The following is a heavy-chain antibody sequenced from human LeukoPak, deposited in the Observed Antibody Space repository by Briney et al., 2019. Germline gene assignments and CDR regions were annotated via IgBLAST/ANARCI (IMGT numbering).Heavy chain of an antibody. J-gene: IGHJ6*03. CDR1: GFTFSSYS. D-gene: IGHD1-26*01. CDR3: ARDPYSGSYGDYYYYYMDV. CDR2: ISSSSSNI. Sequence: GGSLRLSCAASGFTFSSYSMNWVRQAPGKGLEWVSYISSSSSNIYYADSVKGRFTISRDNAKNSLYLQMNSLRPEDTAVYYCARDPYSGSYGDYYYYYMDVWGKGTTVTISS. V-gene: IGHV3-48*04.